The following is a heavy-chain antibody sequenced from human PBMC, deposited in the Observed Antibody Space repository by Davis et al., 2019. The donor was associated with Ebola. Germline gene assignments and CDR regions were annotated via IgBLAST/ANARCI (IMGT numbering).Heavy chain of an antibody. V-gene: IGHV3-53*05. CDR3: ATTQWLREFDN. CDR2: FYDRST. Sequence: PGGSLRLSCAASGFTVSSNHMSWVRQAPGKGLEWVLAFYDRSTAYADSVWGRFTISRDKSNNTLYLDMNSLRVDDTAVYYCATTQWLREFDNWGQGTLVTVSS. D-gene: IGHD6-19*01. J-gene: IGHJ4*02. CDR1: GFTVSSNH.